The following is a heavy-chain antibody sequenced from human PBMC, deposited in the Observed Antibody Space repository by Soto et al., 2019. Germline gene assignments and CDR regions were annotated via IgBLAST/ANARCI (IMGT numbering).Heavy chain of an antibody. J-gene: IGHJ6*03. Sequence: ASVKVSCKASGYTFTSSGISWVRQAPGQGLEWMGWISAYNGNTNYAQKLQGRVTMTTDTSTSTAYMELRSLRSDDTAVYYCARDGPMTYYYYYYYMDVWGKGTTVTVSS. CDR1: GYTFTSSG. D-gene: IGHD3-22*01. V-gene: IGHV1-18*01. CDR3: ARDGPMTYYYYYYYMDV. CDR2: ISAYNGNT.